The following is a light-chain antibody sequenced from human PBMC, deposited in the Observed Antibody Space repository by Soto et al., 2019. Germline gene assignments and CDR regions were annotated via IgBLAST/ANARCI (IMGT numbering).Light chain of an antibody. Sequence: IVLTQSPATLSVSPGQRATLSFRASQSVSRNLAWHKQRPGQAPRIIIYGASTRATGVPARFSGGGSGTEFTLTITSLKSEDFEVYWCQQYNNWPLTFGPGTRLEIK. CDR1: QSVSRN. V-gene: IGKV3D-15*01. CDR2: GAS. CDR3: QQYNNWPLT. J-gene: IGKJ5*01.